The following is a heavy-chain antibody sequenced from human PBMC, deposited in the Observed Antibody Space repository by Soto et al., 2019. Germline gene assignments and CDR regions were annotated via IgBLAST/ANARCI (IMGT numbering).Heavy chain of an antibody. CDR2: IIPIFGTA. J-gene: IGHJ4*02. Sequence: ASVKVSCKASGGTFSSYAISWVRQAPGQGLEWMGGIIPIFGTANYAQKFQGRVTITADESTSTAYMELSSLRSEDTAVYYCARGDIYSGYDSLVYFDYWGQGTLVTVSS. CDR1: GGTFSSYA. D-gene: IGHD5-12*01. CDR3: ARGDIYSGYDSLVYFDY. V-gene: IGHV1-69*13.